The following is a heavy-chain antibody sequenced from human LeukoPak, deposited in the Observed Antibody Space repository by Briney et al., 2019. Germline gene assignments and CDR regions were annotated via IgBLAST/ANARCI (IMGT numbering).Heavy chain of an antibody. D-gene: IGHD3-3*01. CDR2: ITGSGGTT. CDR3: VKNFWSDRYSYYYMDV. Sequence: QAGGSLRLSCAASGFSFSSYVMSWVRQAPGKGLEWVSGITGSGGTTYYADSVKGRFTISRDNSKNTLYLQMNRVRAEDTAIYSCVKNFWSDRYSYYYMDVWGKGTTVIVSS. V-gene: IGHV3-23*01. CDR1: GFSFSSYV. J-gene: IGHJ6*03.